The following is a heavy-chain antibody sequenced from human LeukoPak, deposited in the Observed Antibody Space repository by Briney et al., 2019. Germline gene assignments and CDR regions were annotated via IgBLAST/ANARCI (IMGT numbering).Heavy chain of an antibody. D-gene: IGHD6-6*01. CDR1: GFTFSSFG. Sequence: GGSLRLSCAASGFTFSSFGMNWVRQAPGKGLEWVSAITDTGDTTYYADSVKGRFTISSDNSKNTVYLQMSSLRADDTAVYYCAKRVPYSSSSVYFDHWGQGTLVSVSS. V-gene: IGHV3-23*01. CDR3: AKRVPYSSSSVYFDH. J-gene: IGHJ4*02. CDR2: ITDTGDTT.